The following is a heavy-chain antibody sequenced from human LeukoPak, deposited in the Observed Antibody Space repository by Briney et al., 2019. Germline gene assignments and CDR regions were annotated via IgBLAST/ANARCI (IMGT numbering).Heavy chain of an antibody. CDR3: ANPPTVTKIRFDS. Sequence: GGSLRLSCAASGFTSSSHRMNWVRQAPGKGLEGVSDINGSGGSTYYADSVKGRFTISRDNSKNTLYLQMNSLRAEDTAVYYCANPPTVTKIRFDSWGQGTLVTVSS. J-gene: IGHJ5*01. V-gene: IGHV3-23*01. CDR2: INGSGGST. CDR1: GFTSSSHR. D-gene: IGHD4-17*01.